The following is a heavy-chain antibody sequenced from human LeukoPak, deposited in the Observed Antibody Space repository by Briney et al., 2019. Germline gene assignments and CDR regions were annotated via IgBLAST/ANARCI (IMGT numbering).Heavy chain of an antibody. J-gene: IGHJ4*02. CDR1: GGSISSSYYY. Sequence: ETLSLTCTVSGGSISSSYYYWGWIRQPPGKGLEWIGSIYSSGSTYYNPSLKSRVTISVDTSKNQFSLKLSSVTAADTAVYYCARGARQYCSSTSCYLRRDGYNSAVDYWGQGTLVTVSS. D-gene: IGHD2-2*01. CDR3: ARGARQYCSSTSCYLRRDGYNSAVDY. V-gene: IGHV4-39*07. CDR2: IYSSGST.